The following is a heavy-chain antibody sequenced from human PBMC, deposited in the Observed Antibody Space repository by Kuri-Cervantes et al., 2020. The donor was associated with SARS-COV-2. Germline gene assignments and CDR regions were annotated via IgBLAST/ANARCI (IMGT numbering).Heavy chain of an antibody. V-gene: IGHV1-58*02. J-gene: IGHJ4*02. CDR3: AREQQLLVYE. CDR1: GFTFTSSA. CDR2: IVVGSGNT. D-gene: IGHD6-13*01. Sequence: SVKVSCKASGFTFTSSAMQWVRQARGQRLEWIGWIVVGSGNTNYAQKFQERVTMTTDTSTSTAYMELRSLRSDDTAVYYCAREQQLLVYEWGQGTLVTVSS.